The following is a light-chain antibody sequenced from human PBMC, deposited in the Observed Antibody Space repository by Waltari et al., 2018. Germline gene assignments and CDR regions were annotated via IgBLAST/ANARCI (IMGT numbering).Light chain of an antibody. V-gene: IGKV3-11*01. CDR1: QSVYNF. CDR2: GAS. CDR3: QQRANWPPLT. Sequence: EVVLTQSPATLSLSPGERATFSCRASQSVYNFLAWYQQKPGQAPRLLIYGASQRATGIPARFSGSGSGTDFTLTISSLEPEDVAVYYCQQRANWPPLTFGGGTKVEIK. J-gene: IGKJ4*01.